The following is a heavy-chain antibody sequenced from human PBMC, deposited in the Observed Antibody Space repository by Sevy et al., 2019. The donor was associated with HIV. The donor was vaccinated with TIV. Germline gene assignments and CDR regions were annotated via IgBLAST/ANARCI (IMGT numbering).Heavy chain of an antibody. V-gene: IGHV1-18*01. Sequence: ASVKVSCKASGYTFTSYGISWVRQAPGQGLEWMGWISAYNGNTNYPQKLQGRVTMTTDTSTSTAYMELRSLRSDDTTVYYCARTGSYYDSSMDAFDIWGQGTMVTVSS. J-gene: IGHJ3*02. CDR2: ISAYNGNT. CDR3: ARTGSYYDSSMDAFDI. CDR1: GYTFTSYG. D-gene: IGHD3-22*01.